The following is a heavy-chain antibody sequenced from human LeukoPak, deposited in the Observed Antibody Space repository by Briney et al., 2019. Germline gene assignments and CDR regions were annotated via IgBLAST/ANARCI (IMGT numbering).Heavy chain of an antibody. J-gene: IGHJ3*02. CDR2: ISGITTNT. CDR1: GFTFSNYA. D-gene: IGHD1-26*01. Sequence: HSGGSLRLSCAAAGFTFSNYAMSWVRQAPGKGLEWVSLISGITTNTYYADSVKGRFTISRDNSKNTLDLQMNSLRAEDTAGYYCAKHLLVGGTRGAYAFDIWGRGTMVTVSS. V-gene: IGHV3-23*01. CDR3: AKHLLVGGTRGAYAFDI.